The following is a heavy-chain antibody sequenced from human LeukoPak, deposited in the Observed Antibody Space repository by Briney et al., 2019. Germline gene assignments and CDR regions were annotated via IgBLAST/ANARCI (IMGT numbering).Heavy chain of an antibody. V-gene: IGHV3-30*02. Sequence: PGGSLTLSCGASGFMFNTHGMHWVRQAPGKGLEWVAFIRYDGTYTYYADSVKGRFTISRDNSRNTLYLQMNSLRREDTAVYYCAKPSGSGVDYWGQGTRITVSS. CDR2: IRYDGTYT. CDR3: AKPSGSGVDY. J-gene: IGHJ4*02. D-gene: IGHD1-26*01. CDR1: GFMFNTHG.